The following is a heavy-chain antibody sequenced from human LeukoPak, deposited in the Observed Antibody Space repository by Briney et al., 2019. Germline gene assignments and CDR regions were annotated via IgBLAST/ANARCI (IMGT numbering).Heavy chain of an antibody. CDR2: ISGSGGST. J-gene: IGHJ4*02. V-gene: IGHV3-23*01. CDR3: AKGYVWGSYRPYYFDY. Sequence: GGSLRLSCAASGFTFSSYAMSWVRQAPGKGLEWVSAISGSGGSTYYADSVKGRSTISRDNSKNTLYLQMNSLRAEDTAVYYCAKGYVWGSYRPYYFDYWGQGTLVTVSS. D-gene: IGHD3-16*02. CDR1: GFTFSSYA.